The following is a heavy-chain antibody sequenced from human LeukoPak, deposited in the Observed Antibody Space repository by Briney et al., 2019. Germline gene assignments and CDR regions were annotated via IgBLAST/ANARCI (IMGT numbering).Heavy chain of an antibody. CDR2: ISAYNGYT. V-gene: IGHV1-18*01. D-gene: IGHD7-27*01. J-gene: IGHJ3*02. CDR1: GYTFTNYG. Sequence: GASVKVSCKASGYTFTNYGVSWVRQAPGQGLEWMGWISAYNGYTNYAQKFQFRVTMTTDTSTSTAYMELRSLTSDDTAVYYCARDLGIGTHDAFDIWGQGTMVTVSS. CDR3: ARDLGIGTHDAFDI.